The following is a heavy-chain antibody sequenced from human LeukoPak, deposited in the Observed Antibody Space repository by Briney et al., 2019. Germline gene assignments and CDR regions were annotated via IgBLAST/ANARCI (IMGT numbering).Heavy chain of an antibody. CDR3: AAEEVVATTFPAFFQH. CDR1: GGSISSYY. CDR2: IYTSWST. Sequence: PSETLSLTYTVSGGSISSYYGSWLRQPAGKGLEWVGRIYTSWSTNYNPSLKSRVTISVDKSKNQFSLKLSSVNAADTAVYYCAAEEVVATTFPAFFQHWGQGTLVTVSS. J-gene: IGHJ1*01. D-gene: IGHD2-15*01. V-gene: IGHV4-4*07.